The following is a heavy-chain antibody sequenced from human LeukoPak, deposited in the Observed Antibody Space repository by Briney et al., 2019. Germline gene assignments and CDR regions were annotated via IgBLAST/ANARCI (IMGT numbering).Heavy chain of an antibody. J-gene: IGHJ5*02. CDR3: ARRVSVTTVTRRTEHNWFDP. CDR2: IYPGDSDT. V-gene: IGHV5-51*01. D-gene: IGHD4-17*01. CDR1: GYSFTSYW. Sequence: GESLKISCKGSGYSFTSYWIGWVRQMPGKGLEWMGIIYPGDSDTSYSPSFQGQVTISADKSISTAYLQWSSLKASDTAMYYCARRVSVTTVTRRTEHNWFDPWGQGTLVTVSS.